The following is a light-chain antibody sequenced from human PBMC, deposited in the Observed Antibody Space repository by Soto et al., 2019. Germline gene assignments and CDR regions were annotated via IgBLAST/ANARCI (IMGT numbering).Light chain of an antibody. J-gene: IGKJ1*01. CDR2: GAS. Sequence: EIVLTQSPGTLSLSPGERATLSCRASQSVRSRYLAWYQQKPGQAPRLLIYGASSRATGIPDRFSGSGSGADLTLTINRLEPEDFAAYYCQQYANSPPTFRQGTKV. V-gene: IGKV3-20*01. CDR3: QQYANSPPT. CDR1: QSVRSRY.